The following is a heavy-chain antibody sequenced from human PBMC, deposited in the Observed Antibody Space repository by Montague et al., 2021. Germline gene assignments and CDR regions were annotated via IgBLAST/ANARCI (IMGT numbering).Heavy chain of an antibody. J-gene: IGHJ4*02. CDR3: AKEWGFDSYDSSGFVD. Sequence: SVKVSCKASGYSFTDYYLHWVRQAPGQGFEWMGRINPSSGSTRYAQKFQGRITMTGDTSTATVFMELSGLRSGETAVYYCAKEWGFDSYDSSGFVDWGQGTLVTVS. V-gene: IGHV1-46*01. CDR1: GYSFTDYY. D-gene: IGHD6-25*01. CDR2: INPSSGST.